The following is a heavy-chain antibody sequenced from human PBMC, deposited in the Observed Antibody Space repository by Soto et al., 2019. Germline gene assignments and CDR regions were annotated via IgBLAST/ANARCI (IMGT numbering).Heavy chain of an antibody. CDR3: AGHRALGYCSSTSCRNWFDP. CDR2: INHSGST. Sequence: PSETLSLTCAVYGGSFSGYYWSWIRQPPGKGLEWIGEINHSGSTNYNPSLKSRVAISVDTSKNQFSLKLSSVTAADTAVYYCAGHRALGYCSSTSCRNWFDPWGQGTLVTVSS. J-gene: IGHJ5*02. V-gene: IGHV4-34*01. CDR1: GGSFSGYY. D-gene: IGHD2-2*01.